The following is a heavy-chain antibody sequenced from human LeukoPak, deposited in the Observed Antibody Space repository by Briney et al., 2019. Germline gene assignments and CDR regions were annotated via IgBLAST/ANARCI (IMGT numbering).Heavy chain of an antibody. J-gene: IGHJ4*02. Sequence: ASVKVSCKASGYTFTSYGISWVRQAPGQGLEWMGWISAYNGNTNYAQKLQGRVTMTTGTSTSTAYMELRSLRSDDTAVYYCARGKADYVWGSYLSRWDYWGQGTLVTVSS. CDR1: GYTFTSYG. CDR3: ARGKADYVWGSYLSRWDY. D-gene: IGHD3-16*01. V-gene: IGHV1-18*01. CDR2: ISAYNGNT.